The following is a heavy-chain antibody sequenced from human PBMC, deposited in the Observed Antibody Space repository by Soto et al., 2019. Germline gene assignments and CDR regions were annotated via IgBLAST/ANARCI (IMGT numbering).Heavy chain of an antibody. CDR1: GGSISSGDYY. CDR2: IYYSGST. J-gene: IGHJ1*01. Sequence: PSETLSLTCTVSGGSISSGDYYWSWIRQPPGKGLEWIGYIYYSGSTYYNPSLKSRVTISVDTSKNQFSLKLSSVTAADTAVYYCARWSYYYDRRGHHPDWGQGTLVTVYS. V-gene: IGHV4-30-4*01. D-gene: IGHD3-22*01. CDR3: ARWSYYYDRRGHHPD.